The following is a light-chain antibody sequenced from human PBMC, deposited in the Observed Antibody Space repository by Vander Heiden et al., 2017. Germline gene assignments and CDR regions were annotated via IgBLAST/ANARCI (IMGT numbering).Light chain of an antibody. CDR3: QKYDSAPYT. J-gene: IGKJ2*01. Sequence: EIQMAQSPSSLSASVGDRVTITCRASQGISNYLAWYQQKPGKVPKLLIYAESTLQPGVPSRFSGSGSGTDFTLTISSLQPEDAATYYCQKYDSAPYTFGQGTKLEIK. CDR2: AES. CDR1: QGISNY. V-gene: IGKV1-27*01.